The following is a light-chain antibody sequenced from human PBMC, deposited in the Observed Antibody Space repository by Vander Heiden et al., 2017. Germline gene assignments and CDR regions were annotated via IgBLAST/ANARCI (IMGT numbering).Light chain of an antibody. CDR2: DAS. CDR3: QQFNSYPWT. J-gene: IGKJ1*01. CDR1: QGTSSA. Sequence: AIQLPQSPSSLSASVGDRVTITCRASQGTSSALAWYQQKPGKAPKLLIYDASSLESGVPSRFSGSGSGTDFTLTISSLQPEDFATYYCQQFNSYPWTFGQGTKVEIK. V-gene: IGKV1-13*02.